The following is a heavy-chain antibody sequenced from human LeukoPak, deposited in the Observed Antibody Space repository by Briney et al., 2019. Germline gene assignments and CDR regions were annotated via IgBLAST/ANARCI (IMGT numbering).Heavy chain of an antibody. J-gene: IGHJ6*04. CDR2: INRGGTT. CDR3: ARLRRYCSSTSCPKTLDV. CDR1: GGSFSAYY. D-gene: IGHD2-2*01. V-gene: IGHV4-34*01. Sequence: PSETLSLTCAVNGGSFSAYYWNWIRQPPGKGLEWIGEINRGGTTNYNPSLKSRLTISVDTSQNQFSLKLSSVTAADTAVYYCARLRRYCSSTSCPKTLDVWGKGTTVTVSS.